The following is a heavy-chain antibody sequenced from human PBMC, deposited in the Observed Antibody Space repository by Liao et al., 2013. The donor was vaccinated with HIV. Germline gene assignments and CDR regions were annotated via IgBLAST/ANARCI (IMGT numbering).Heavy chain of an antibody. V-gene: IGHV4-4*07. J-gene: IGHJ4*02. CDR2: IYSSGTT. D-gene: IGHD7-27*01. CDR1: GGSIRNFY. Sequence: QVQLQESGPGLVKPSETLSLTCTVSGGSIRNFYWTWIRQPAGKGLESIGRIYSSGTTNYNPSLKSRVTMSVDTSKNQFSLKLRSVTAADTAVYFCAREIPNWGYDYWSQGTLVTVSS. CDR3: AREIPNWGYDY.